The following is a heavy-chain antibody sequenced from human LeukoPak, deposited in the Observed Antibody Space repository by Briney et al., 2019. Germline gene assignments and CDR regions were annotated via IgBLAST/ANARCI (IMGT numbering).Heavy chain of an antibody. CDR1: GDSVSSNSAA. CDR2: TYYRSKWYT. D-gene: IGHD1-26*01. Sequence: SQTLSLTCAISGDSVSSNSAALNWIRQSPSRGLEWLGRTYYRSKWYTDYAVSVTSRITINPDTSKNQFSLQLNSVTPEDTAVYYRARARSGSYPDFWGQGTLVTVSS. CDR3: ARARSGSYPDF. J-gene: IGHJ4*02. V-gene: IGHV6-1*01.